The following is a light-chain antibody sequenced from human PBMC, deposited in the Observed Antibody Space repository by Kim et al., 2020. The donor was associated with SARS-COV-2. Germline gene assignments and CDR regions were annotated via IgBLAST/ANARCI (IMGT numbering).Light chain of an antibody. Sequence: GPRLTISGSGSSSNIGINAVNCYQQLPGTAPKPLMYSNNQRTSGVPDRFSGSKSGTSASLAISGLQSEDEADYYCAAWDDSQNGLVFGGGTQLTVL. CDR1: SSNIGINA. J-gene: IGLJ2*01. CDR3: AAWDDSQNGLV. CDR2: SNN. V-gene: IGLV1-44*01.